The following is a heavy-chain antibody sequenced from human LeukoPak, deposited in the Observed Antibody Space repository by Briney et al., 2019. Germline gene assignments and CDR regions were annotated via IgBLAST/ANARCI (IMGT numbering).Heavy chain of an antibody. CDR3: ARRLSTIAAAAASDY. V-gene: IGHV5-51*01. J-gene: IGHJ4*02. D-gene: IGHD6-13*01. CDR1: GYSFSSYW. Sequence: GESLKISCKGSGYSFSSYWIAWVRQMPGKGLEWMGIIHPGNSETTYNPSFQGQVTMSADKSITTAYLQWSSLEAPDTAMYYCARRLSTIAAAAASDYWGQGTLVTVSS. CDR2: IHPGNSET.